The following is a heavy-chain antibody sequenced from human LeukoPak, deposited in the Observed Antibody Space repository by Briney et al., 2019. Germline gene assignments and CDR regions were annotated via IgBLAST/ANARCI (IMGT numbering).Heavy chain of an antibody. Sequence: GRSLRLSCAASGFTFSSYGMHWVRQAPGKGLEWVAVISYDGSNKYYADSAKGRFTISRDNSKNTLYLQMNSLRAEDTAVYYCASLFSYGMDVWGQGTTVTVSS. CDR2: ISYDGSNK. J-gene: IGHJ6*02. CDR3: ASLFSYGMDV. V-gene: IGHV3-30*03. CDR1: GFTFSSYG. D-gene: IGHD3-3*01.